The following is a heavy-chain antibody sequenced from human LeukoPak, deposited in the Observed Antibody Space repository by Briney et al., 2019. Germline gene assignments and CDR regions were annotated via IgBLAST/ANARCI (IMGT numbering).Heavy chain of an antibody. J-gene: IGHJ3*02. D-gene: IGHD1-26*01. Sequence: GGSLRLSCAASGFTFSSYAMSWVRQAPGKGLEWVSAISGSGGSTYYADSVKGRFTISRDNSKNTLYLQMNSLRAEDTAVYYCAKDSVEEGSGSSQGAFDIWGQGTMVTVSS. CDR3: AKDSVEEGSGSSQGAFDI. CDR1: GFTFSSYA. V-gene: IGHV3-23*01. CDR2: ISGSGGST.